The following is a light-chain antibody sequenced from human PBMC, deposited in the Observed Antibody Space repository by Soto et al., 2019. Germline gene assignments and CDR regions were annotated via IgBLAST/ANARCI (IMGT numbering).Light chain of an antibody. CDR2: EVS. CDR3: SSYTSSSTRV. Sequence: QSVLTQAACVSGSPGQSITISCTGTSSDVGGYNYVSWYQQHPGKAPKLMIYEVSNRPSGVSNRFSGSKSGNTASLTISGLQAEDEADYYCSSYTSSSTRVFGTGTKVTAL. J-gene: IGLJ1*01. V-gene: IGLV2-14*01. CDR1: SSDVGGYNY.